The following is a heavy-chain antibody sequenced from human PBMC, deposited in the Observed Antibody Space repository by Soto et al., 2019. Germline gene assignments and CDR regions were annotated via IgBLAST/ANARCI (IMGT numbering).Heavy chain of an antibody. D-gene: IGHD3-3*01. CDR2: ISAYNGNT. CDR3: ARDYDFWSGSVKPYGMDV. Sequence: ASVTVSCKASGYTFTSYGIIWVRQAPGQGLEWMGWISAYNGNTNYAQKLQGRVTMTTDTSTSTAYMELRSLRSDDTAVYYCARDYDFWSGSVKPYGMDVWGQGTTVTVSS. J-gene: IGHJ6*02. V-gene: IGHV1-18*01. CDR1: GYTFTSYG.